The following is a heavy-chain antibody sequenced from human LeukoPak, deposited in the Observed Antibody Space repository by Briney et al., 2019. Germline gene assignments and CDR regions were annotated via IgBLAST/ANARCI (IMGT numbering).Heavy chain of an antibody. CDR2: INPNSGGT. J-gene: IGHJ4*02. D-gene: IGHD3-9*01. Sequence: ASVTVSCKASGYSFTAYYMHWVRQAPGQGLEWMGWINPNSGGTNYAQKFQGRVTMTRDTSITTVYMEMSRLRSDDTALYYCARSPHILTGENFDYWGQGTLVTVSS. CDR3: ARSPHILTGENFDY. V-gene: IGHV1-2*02. CDR1: GYSFTAYY.